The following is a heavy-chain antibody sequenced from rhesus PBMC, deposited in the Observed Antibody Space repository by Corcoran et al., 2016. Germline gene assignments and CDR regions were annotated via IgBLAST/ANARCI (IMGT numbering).Heavy chain of an antibody. Sequence: QVQLQESGPGLVKPSETLSLPCAVSGGSISSSTWWSGIRQAPGKGLEWIGYISGCSGSTYYNPSLKSRVTISKDTSKDQFSLKLSSVTAADTAVYYCARDGYSSGWYIYWGQGVLVTVSS. CDR2: ISGCSGST. D-gene: IGHD6-31*01. CDR1: GGSISSSTW. V-gene: IGHV4S19*01. J-gene: IGHJ4*01. CDR3: ARDGYSSGWYIY.